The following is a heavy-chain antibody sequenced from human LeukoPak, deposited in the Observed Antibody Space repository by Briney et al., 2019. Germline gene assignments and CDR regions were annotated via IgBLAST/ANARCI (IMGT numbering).Heavy chain of an antibody. V-gene: IGHV4-34*01. J-gene: IGHJ4*02. D-gene: IGHD3-10*01. Sequence: SETLSLTCAVYGGSFSDYYWSWIRQPPGKGLEWIGEINHSGSTNYNPSLKSRVTISVDTSKNQFSLKLSSVTAADTAVYYCARGETRVRFDYWGQGTLVTVSS. CDR3: ARGETRVRFDY. CDR2: INHSGST. CDR1: GGSFSDYY.